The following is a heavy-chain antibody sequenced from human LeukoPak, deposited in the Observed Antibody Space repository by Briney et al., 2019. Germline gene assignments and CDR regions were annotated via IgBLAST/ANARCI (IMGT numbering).Heavy chain of an antibody. D-gene: IGHD2-2*01. CDR2: IRSGSTYK. V-gene: IGHV3-21*01. J-gene: IGHJ4*02. CDR3: ARCCAGSSSCTRHFDY. CDR1: GFTFSDYS. Sequence: PGGSLRLSCAASGFTFSDYSMTWVRQAPRKGLEWVSSIRSGSTYKFYADSVEGRFTISRDTAKNLLYLLVKSLRAGDTAMYFCARCCAGSSSCTRHFDYCGRGPLAPVTS.